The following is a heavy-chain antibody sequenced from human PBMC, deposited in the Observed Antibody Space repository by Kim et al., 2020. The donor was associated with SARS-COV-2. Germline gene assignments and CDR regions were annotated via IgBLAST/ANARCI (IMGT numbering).Heavy chain of an antibody. J-gene: IGHJ4*02. CDR2: IYHSGST. V-gene: IGHV4-4*02. D-gene: IGHD6-13*01. CDR1: GGSISSSNW. Sequence: SETLSLTCAVSGGSISSSNWWSWVRQPPGKGLEWIGEIYHSGSTNYNPSLKSRVTISVDKSKNQFSLKLSSVTAADTTVYYCARASRIAAAGSRIYYFDYWGQGTLVTVSS. CDR3: ARASRIAAAGSRIYYFDY.